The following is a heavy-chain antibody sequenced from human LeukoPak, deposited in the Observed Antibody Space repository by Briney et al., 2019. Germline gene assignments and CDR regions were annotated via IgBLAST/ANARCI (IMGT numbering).Heavy chain of an antibody. J-gene: IGHJ4*02. CDR3: ASRHCSGGGCYFAGAEPFDY. Sequence: GGSLRLSCAASGFTVSSTYMSWVRQAPGKGLEWVSVIYSGGNIYYIDSVKGRFTISRDTSKNTLYLQMNSLRAEDTAVYFCASRHCSGGGCYFAGAEPFDYWGQGTLVTVSS. V-gene: IGHV3-53*01. CDR1: GFTVSSTY. CDR2: IYSGGNI. D-gene: IGHD2-15*01.